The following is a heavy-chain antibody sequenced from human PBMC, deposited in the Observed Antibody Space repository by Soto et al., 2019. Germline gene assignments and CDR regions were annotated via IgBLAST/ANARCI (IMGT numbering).Heavy chain of an antibody. CDR2: ISYSGST. V-gene: IGHV4-61*01. J-gene: IGHJ4*02. CDR3: ARERSSGWEVFDY. CDR1: GGSVSSGSYY. D-gene: IGHD6-19*01. Sequence: SETLSLTCTVSGGSVSSGSYYWSWIRHPPGKGLEWIGYISYSGSTNYNPSLKSRVTISVDTSKNQFSLKLSSVTAADTAVYYCARERSSGWEVFDYWGQGTLVTVS.